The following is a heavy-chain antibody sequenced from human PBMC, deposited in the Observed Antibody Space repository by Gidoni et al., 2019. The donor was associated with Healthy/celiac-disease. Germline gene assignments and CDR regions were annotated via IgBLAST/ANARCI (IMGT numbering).Heavy chain of an antibody. CDR2: ISYDGSNK. CDR1: GFNFSSYG. Sequence: QVQLVESGGGVVQPGRSLRLSCAAAGFNFSSYGMHWVRQAPGKGLEWVAVISYDGSNKYYADSVKGRFTISRDNSKNTLYLQMNSLRAEDTAVYYCAKDGYYYYYGMDVWGQGTTVTVSS. CDR3: AKDGYYYYYGMDV. J-gene: IGHJ6*02. V-gene: IGHV3-30*18.